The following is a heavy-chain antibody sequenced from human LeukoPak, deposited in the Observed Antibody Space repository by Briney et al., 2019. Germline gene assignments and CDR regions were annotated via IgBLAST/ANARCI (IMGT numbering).Heavy chain of an antibody. CDR1: GFTFSSYS. CDR2: ISSSSSYI. Sequence: GGSLRLSCAASGFTFSSYSMNWVRQAQGKGREWVSSISSSSSYIYYADSVKGRFTISRDNAKNSLYLQMNSLRAEDTAVYYCEGYCSGGSCGNWFDPWGQGTLVTVSS. D-gene: IGHD2-15*01. V-gene: IGHV3-21*01. CDR3: EGYCSGGSCGNWFDP. J-gene: IGHJ5*02.